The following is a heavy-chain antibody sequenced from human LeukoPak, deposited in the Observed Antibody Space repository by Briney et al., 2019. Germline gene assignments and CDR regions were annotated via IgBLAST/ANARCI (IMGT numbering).Heavy chain of an antibody. CDR3: ARVVHDSSGYCSPPSY. J-gene: IGHJ4*02. Sequence: ASVKVSCKASGYTFTSYGISWVRQAPGQGLEWLGWISAYNGNTNYAQKLQGRVTMTTDTSTSTAYMELRSLRSDDTAVYYCARVVHDSSGYCSPPSYWGQGTLVTVSS. CDR2: ISAYNGNT. V-gene: IGHV1-18*01. D-gene: IGHD3-22*01. CDR1: GYTFTSYG.